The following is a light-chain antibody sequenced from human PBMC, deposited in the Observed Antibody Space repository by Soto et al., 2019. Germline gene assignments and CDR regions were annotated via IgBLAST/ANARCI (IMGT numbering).Light chain of an antibody. Sequence: EIVLTQFPGALFLSPGERVTLSCRASQTVSNTYLAWYQQKSGQAPKFLIYGASNRATGIPDRFSGSGSGTDFTLTISRLEPEDFAVYYCQQYGALPPTFGGGTKVEIK. CDR1: QTVSNTY. CDR2: GAS. CDR3: QQYGALPPT. J-gene: IGKJ4*01. V-gene: IGKV3-20*01.